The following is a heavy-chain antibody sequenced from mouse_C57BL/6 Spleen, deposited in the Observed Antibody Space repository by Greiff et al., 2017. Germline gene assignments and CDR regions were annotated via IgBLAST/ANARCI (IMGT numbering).Heavy chain of an antibody. CDR3: ARGKLVCCDY. Sequence: QVQLQQPGAELVKPGASVKLSCKASGYTFTSYWMHWVKQRPGQGLEWIGMIPPNSGSTNYNEKFKSKATLTVDKSSSTAYIQLSSLASEDSAVYYCARGKLVCCDYWGQGTTLTVSS. CDR1: GYTFTSYW. CDR2: IPPNSGST. J-gene: IGHJ2*01. D-gene: IGHD4-1*01. V-gene: IGHV1-64*01.